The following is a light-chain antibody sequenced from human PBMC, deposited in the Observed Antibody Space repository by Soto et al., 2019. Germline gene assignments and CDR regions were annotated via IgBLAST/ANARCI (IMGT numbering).Light chain of an antibody. J-gene: IGKJ5*01. CDR1: QDIGNW. CDR3: QQSYSTFVT. V-gene: IGKV1-39*01. CDR2: ASS. Sequence: DIQMTQSPSTLSASVGDRVSITCRASQDIGNWLAWYQQKPGKAPKLLISASSSLQSGVPSRFSGSGSGTDFTLTISSLQPEDFATYYCQQSYSTFVTFGQGTRLEIK.